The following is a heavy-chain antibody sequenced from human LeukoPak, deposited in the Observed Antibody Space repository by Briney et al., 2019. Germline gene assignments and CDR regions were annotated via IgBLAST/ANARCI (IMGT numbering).Heavy chain of an antibody. D-gene: IGHD3-3*01. Sequence: GGSLRLSCAASGFSFSSYSMNWVRQAPGKELEWVSYISSTGRTIHYADSVKGRFTISRDNAKNSLYLQMNSLRAEDTAVYYCARTRPKSEVDYWGQGTLVTVSS. V-gene: IGHV3-48*04. CDR2: ISSTGRTI. J-gene: IGHJ4*02. CDR3: ARTRPKSEVDY. CDR1: GFSFSSYS.